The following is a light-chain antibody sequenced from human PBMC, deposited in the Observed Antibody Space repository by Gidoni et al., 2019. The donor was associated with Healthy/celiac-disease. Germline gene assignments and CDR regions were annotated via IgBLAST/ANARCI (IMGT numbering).Light chain of an antibody. V-gene: IGKV1-39*01. CDR3: QQSYSIPIT. Sequence: DIQMTQSPSSLSASVGDRVTITCRASQSISSYLNWYQQKAGKDPKLLIYAASSLQSGVPSRFSGSGSGTDFTLTISSLQPEDFATYYCQQSYSIPITFGQGTRLEIK. J-gene: IGKJ5*01. CDR1: QSISSY. CDR2: AAS.